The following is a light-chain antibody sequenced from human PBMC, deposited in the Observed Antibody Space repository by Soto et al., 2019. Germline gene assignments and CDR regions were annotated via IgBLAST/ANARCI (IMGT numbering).Light chain of an antibody. J-gene: IGLJ2*01. CDR3: SSSTSSDTLV. Sequence: QSVLTQPASVSGSPGQSITISCTGTSSDVGGYNYVSWYQQHPGKAPKLMIYDVSNRPSGVSNRFSGSKSGNTASLTISGLQAEEEADYYCSSSTSSDTLVFGGGTKLTVL. V-gene: IGLV2-14*03. CDR2: DVS. CDR1: SSDVGGYNY.